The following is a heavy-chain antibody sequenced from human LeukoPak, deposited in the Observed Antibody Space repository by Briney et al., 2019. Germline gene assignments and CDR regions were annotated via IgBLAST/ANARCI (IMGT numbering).Heavy chain of an antibody. D-gene: IGHD2-15*01. Sequence: GGSLRLSWAASGFTFSNAWMSWVRQAPGKGLEWVGRIKSKTDGGTTDYAAPVKGRFTISRDDSKNTLYLQMNSLITEDTAVYYCTGEYCSGGSCYSLVLSDYWGQGTLVTVSS. CDR2: IKSKTDGGTT. CDR3: TGEYCSGGSCYSLVLSDY. V-gene: IGHV3-15*01. CDR1: GFTFSNAW. J-gene: IGHJ4*02.